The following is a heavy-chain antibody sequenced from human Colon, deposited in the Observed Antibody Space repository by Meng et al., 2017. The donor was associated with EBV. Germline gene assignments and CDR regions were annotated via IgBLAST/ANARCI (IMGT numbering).Heavy chain of an antibody. CDR2: IYYRGST. J-gene: IGHJ4*02. V-gene: IGHV4-39*05. D-gene: IGHD3-3*02. CDR1: GGSITSLSSY. Sequence: HLPLPESGPGLVTPSETPSLTCTLSGGSITSLSSYGGWVRQPPGKGLEWIGSIYYRGSTNYNPSLKSRISMSVDMSKNQFSLKVNSVTAADTAIYYCVISSHNWGQGTLVTVSS. CDR3: VISSHN.